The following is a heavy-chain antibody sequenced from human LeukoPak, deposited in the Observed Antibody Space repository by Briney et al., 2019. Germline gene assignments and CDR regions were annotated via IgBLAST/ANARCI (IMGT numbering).Heavy chain of an antibody. CDR3: ARHATVDGNWPRPLDY. Sequence: PSETLSLTCTVSGGSISSSPYYWGWIRQSPGTGLEGIGHLYYSGSTYYNPSLKTRVTIPVDTSKNHFSLKLTSVTAANTPVYYCARHATVDGNWPRPLDYWGQGSLVTVSS. J-gene: IGHJ4*02. V-gene: IGHV4-39*01. CDR1: GGSISSSPYY. D-gene: IGHD7-27*01. CDR2: LYYSGST.